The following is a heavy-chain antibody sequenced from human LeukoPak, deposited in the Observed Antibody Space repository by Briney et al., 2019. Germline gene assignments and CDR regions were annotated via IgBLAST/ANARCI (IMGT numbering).Heavy chain of an antibody. CDR2: IYTNGRT. CDR3: ARHYDDYIDY. CDR1: GASISMYS. D-gene: IGHD5-12*01. J-gene: IGHJ4*02. Sequence: SETLSLTCTVSGASISMYSWTWIRQPAGKALEWIGRIYTNGRTNYNPSLKSRVTMSVDTSKNQFSLKLNSVTAADTAVYYCARHYDDYIDYWGQGTLVTVSS. V-gene: IGHV4-4*07.